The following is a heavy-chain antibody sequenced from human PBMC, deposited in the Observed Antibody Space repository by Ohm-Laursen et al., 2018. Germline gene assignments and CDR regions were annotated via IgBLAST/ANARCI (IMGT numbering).Heavy chain of an antibody. CDR1: GFTFSSYA. V-gene: IGHV3-33*08. CDR3: ARDGFASWGGVDV. CDR2: IWHDGSKK. J-gene: IGHJ6*01. Sequence: SLRLSCAASGFTFSSYAMHWVRQGPGKGLEWVAVIWHDGSKKYHADSVKDRFTISRDDSKNTVYLEMNSLRAEDTAVYYCARDGFASWGGVDVWGQGTTVTVSS. D-gene: IGHD3-16*01.